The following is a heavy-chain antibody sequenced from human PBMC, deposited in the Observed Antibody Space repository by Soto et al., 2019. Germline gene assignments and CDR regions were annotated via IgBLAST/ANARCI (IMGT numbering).Heavy chain of an antibody. J-gene: IGHJ4*02. D-gene: IGHD3-10*01. CDR3: ASRASFGELFG. CDR2: IKQDGSEK. V-gene: IGHV3-7*01. Sequence: PWGSLRLSCAASGFTFSSYWIILFRHSPFKGLEWVANIKQDGSEKYYVDSVKGRFTISRDNAKNSLYLQMNSLRAEDTAVYYCASRASFGELFGWGQGTLVTVSS. CDR1: GFTFSSYW.